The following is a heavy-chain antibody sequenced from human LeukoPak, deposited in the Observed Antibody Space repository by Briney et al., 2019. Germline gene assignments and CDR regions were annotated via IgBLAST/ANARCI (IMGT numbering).Heavy chain of an antibody. D-gene: IGHD3-10*01. CDR3: ATWAFGSRRNEDY. Sequence: GGSLRLSCGASGFTFSDYGMHWVRQAPGKGLEWVAFIRYDGTNKYYADSVKGRFTISRDNSKNTLYLEMNSLRAEDTAVYYCATWAFGSRRNEDYWGQGTLVTVSS. V-gene: IGHV3-30*02. CDR2: IRYDGTNK. CDR1: GFTFSDYG. J-gene: IGHJ4*02.